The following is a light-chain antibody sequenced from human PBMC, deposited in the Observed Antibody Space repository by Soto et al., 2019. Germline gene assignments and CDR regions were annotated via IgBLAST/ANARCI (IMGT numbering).Light chain of an antibody. CDR3: QAYDSSRSVVV. CDR2: GNS. Sequence: QSVLTQPPSVSGAPGQTVTISCTGSSSNIGAGYDVHWYQQRPGTAPKLLIYGNSNRPSGVPDRFSGSKSGTSASLAITVRQAEDEADYYCQAYDSSRSVVVFGGGTKLTVL. V-gene: IGLV1-40*01. CDR1: SSNIGAGYD. J-gene: IGLJ2*01.